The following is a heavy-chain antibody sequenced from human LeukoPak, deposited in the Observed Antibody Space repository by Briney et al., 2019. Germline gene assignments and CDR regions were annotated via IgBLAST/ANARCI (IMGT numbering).Heavy chain of an antibody. J-gene: IGHJ4*02. Sequence: SETLSLTCTVSGGSISNYYWSWIRQPPGKGLEWIGYIYYSGSTNYNPSLKSRVTISVDTSNNQFSLKLSSVTAADTAVYYCAXXXSXVMTAINFWGQGTLVTVSS. D-gene: IGHD2-21*02. CDR3: AXXXSXVMTAINF. CDR2: IYYSGST. V-gene: IGHV4-59*01. CDR1: GGSISNYY.